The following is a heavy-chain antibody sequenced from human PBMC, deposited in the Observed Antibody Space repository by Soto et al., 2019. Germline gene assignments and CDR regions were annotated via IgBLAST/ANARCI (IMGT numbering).Heavy chain of an antibody. D-gene: IGHD5-18*01. CDR2: ISYDGSNK. CDR1: GFTFSSYG. J-gene: IGHJ4*02. CDR3: AKDDEGGYSYGYGFDY. Sequence: GGSLRLSCAASGFTFSSYGMHWVRQAPCKGLEWVAVISYDGSNKYYADSVKGRFTISRDNSKNTLYLQMNSLRAEDTAVYYCAKDDEGGYSYGYGFDYWGQGTLVTVSS. V-gene: IGHV3-30*18.